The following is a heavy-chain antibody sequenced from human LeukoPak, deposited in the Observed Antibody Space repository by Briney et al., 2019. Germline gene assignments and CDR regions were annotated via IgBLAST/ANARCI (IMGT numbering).Heavy chain of an antibody. D-gene: IGHD3-10*01. V-gene: IGHV4-39*07. CDR3: ARDPYYYGAGTYYEPDY. Sequence: SETLSLTCTVSGGSISSTDDYWGWIRQPPGKGPEWIGSIYHSGSTYYNPSLQSRVTISIDTSKNQFSLNLSSVTAADTAVYYCARDPYYYGAGTYYEPDYWGQGLLVTVSS. CDR2: IYHSGST. J-gene: IGHJ4*02. CDR1: GGSISSTDDY.